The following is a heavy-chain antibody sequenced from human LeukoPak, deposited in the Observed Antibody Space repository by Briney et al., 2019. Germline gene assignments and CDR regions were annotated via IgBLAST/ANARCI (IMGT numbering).Heavy chain of an antibody. CDR1: GYTFTSYD. D-gene: IGHD3-22*01. J-gene: IGHJ4*02. V-gene: IGHV1-8*01. CDR2: MNPNSGNT. Sequence: ASVKVSCKASGYTFTSYDINWVRQATGQGLEWMGWMNPNSGNTGYAQKFQGRVTMTRNTSMSTAYMELGSLRSEDTAVYYCAREWGSYYDSSGYDYWGQGTLVTVSS. CDR3: AREWGSYYDSSGYDY.